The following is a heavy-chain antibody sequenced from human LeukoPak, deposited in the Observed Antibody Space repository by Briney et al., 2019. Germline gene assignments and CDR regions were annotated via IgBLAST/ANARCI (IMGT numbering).Heavy chain of an antibody. D-gene: IGHD4-17*01. CDR2: IKEDGTDK. CDR1: GFSFSNFW. Sequence: GGSLRLSCAASGFSFSNFWMTWIRQAPEKGLQWVANIKEDGTDKNYADSVKGRFTISRDNAKNLLYLQMNSLRAEDTAVYYCAREDDYGDYRGAFDIWGQGTMVTVSS. J-gene: IGHJ3*02. V-gene: IGHV3-7*01. CDR3: AREDDYGDYRGAFDI.